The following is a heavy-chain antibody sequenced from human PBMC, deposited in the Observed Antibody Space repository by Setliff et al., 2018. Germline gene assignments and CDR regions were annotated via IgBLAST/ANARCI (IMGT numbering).Heavy chain of an antibody. D-gene: IGHD3-16*01. CDR3: VTAQGAEHFDY. CDR1: GKSFTKYD. V-gene: IGHV1-8*01. J-gene: IGHJ4*02. Sequence: ASVKVSCKTLGKSFTKYDFHWVRQAPGQGLEWMGWMHPNSGNTGYAQKFQGRVTMTSNTAINTADMELMRLTSEDTAVYYCVTAQGAEHFDYWGQGSMVTVSS. CDR2: MHPNSGNT.